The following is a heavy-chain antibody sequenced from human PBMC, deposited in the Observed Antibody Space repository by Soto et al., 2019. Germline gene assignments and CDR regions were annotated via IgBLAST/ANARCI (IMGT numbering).Heavy chain of an antibody. V-gene: IGHV3-30*18. CDR3: AKDMLERRVVDY. CDR2: ISYDGSNK. Sequence: GGSLRLSCAASGFTFSSYGMHWVRQAPGKGLEWVAVISYDGSNKYYADSVKGRFTISRDNSKNTLYLQMNSLRAEDTAVYYCAKDMLERRVVDYWGQGTLVTVSS. CDR1: GFTFSSYG. D-gene: IGHD1-1*01. J-gene: IGHJ4*02.